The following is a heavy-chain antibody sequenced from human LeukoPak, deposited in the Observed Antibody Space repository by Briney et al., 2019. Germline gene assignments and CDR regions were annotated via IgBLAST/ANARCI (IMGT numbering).Heavy chain of an antibody. D-gene: IGHD1-1*01. CDR3: ARAGQLDY. J-gene: IGHJ4*02. V-gene: IGHV1-18*01. CDR1: VYTFTIYG. Sequence: GASVKVSCKASVYTFTIYGINWVRQAPGQGLEWMGWINTNNVNRNYAQKLQGRVTMTTDTSTNTAYMELMSLTSDDTAVYYCARAGQLDYWGQGTLVTVSS. CDR2: INTNNVNR.